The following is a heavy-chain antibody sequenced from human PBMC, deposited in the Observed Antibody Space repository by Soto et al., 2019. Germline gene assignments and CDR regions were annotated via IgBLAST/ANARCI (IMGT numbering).Heavy chain of an antibody. CDR3: AREPNYDPPGIAVAGQVADYGMDV. J-gene: IGHJ6*02. CDR1: GFTFSSYA. Sequence: GGSLRLSCAASGFTFSSYAMHWVRQAPGKGLEWVAVISYDGSNKYYADSVKGRFTISRDNSKNTLYLQMNSLRAEETAVYYCAREPNYDPPGIAVAGQVADYGMDVWGQGTTVTVSS. V-gene: IGHV3-30-3*01. D-gene: IGHD6-19*01. CDR2: ISYDGSNK.